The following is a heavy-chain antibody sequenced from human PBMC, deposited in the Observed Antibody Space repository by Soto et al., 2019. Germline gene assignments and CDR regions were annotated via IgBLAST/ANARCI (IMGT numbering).Heavy chain of an antibody. CDR1: GYTFTGYY. J-gene: IGHJ4*02. D-gene: IGHD6-19*01. V-gene: IGHV1-2*02. Sequence: ASVKVSCKASGYTFTGYYMHWVRQAPGQGLEWMGWINPNSGGTNYAQKLQGRVTMTTDTSTSTAYMELRSLRSDDTAVYYCARTTGYSSGWYGFYFDYWGQGTLVTVSS. CDR3: ARTTGYSSGWYGFYFDY. CDR2: INPNSGGT.